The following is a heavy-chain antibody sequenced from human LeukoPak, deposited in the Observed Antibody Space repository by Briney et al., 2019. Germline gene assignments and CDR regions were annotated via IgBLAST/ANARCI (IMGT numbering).Heavy chain of an antibody. CDR3: AKEYSSGWYYFDY. CDR1: GVTLSSYG. J-gene: IGHJ4*02. V-gene: IGHV3-30*18. D-gene: IGHD6-19*01. CDR2: ISYDGSNK. Sequence: GGSLRLSCAASGVTLSSYGMHWVRQAPGKGLEWVAVISYDGSNKYYADSVKGRFTISRDNSKNTLYLQMNSLRAEDTAVYYCAKEYSSGWYYFDYWGQGTLVTVSP.